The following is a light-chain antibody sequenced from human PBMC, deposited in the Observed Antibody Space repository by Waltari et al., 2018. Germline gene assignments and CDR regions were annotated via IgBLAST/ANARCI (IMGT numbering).Light chain of an antibody. J-gene: IGLJ3*02. CDR2: EVS. Sequence: QSALTQPPSASGSPGQSVTISCTGPSSDVGTYNYVSWYQQRPGKAPKLMIYEVSKRPSGVPDRFSGSKSGNTASLTVSGLQAEDEADYYCISYAGSNNLVFGGGTKLTVL. CDR3: ISYAGSNNLV. V-gene: IGLV2-8*01. CDR1: SSDVGTYNY.